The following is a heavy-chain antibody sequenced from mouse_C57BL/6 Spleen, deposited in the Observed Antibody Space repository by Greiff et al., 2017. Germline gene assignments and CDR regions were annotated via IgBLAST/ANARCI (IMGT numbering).Heavy chain of an antibody. V-gene: IGHV1-4*01. Sequence: QVQLQQSGAELARPGASVKMSCKASGYTFTSYTMHWVKQRPGQGLEWIGYINPSSGYTKYNQKFKDKATLTADKSSSTAYRQLSSLTSEDSAVYYCAKGGYYGYDGEYYYAMDYWGQGTSVTVSS. CDR1: GYTFTSYT. D-gene: IGHD2-2*01. CDR2: INPSSGYT. J-gene: IGHJ4*01. CDR3: AKGGYYGYDGEYYYAMDY.